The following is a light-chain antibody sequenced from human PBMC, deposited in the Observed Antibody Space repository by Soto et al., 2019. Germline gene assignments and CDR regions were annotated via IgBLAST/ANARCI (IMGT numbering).Light chain of an antibody. CDR1: HSVSSN. CDR3: QQYNNRPFT. CDR2: GAS. V-gene: IGKV3-15*01. J-gene: IGKJ3*01. Sequence: EIVMTQSPATLSVSPGERATLSCRASHSVSSNLAWYQQKPGQAPRLLIYGASTRATGIPARFSGSGSGTEFTLTISSLQSEDFEVYYCQQYNNRPFTFGPGTKVDIK.